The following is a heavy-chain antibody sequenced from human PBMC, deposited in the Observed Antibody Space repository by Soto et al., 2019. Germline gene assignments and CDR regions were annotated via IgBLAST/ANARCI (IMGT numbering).Heavy chain of an antibody. J-gene: IGHJ3*02. CDR2: ISWNSGSI. Sequence: PGASLRLSCAASGFTFDDYAMHWVRQAPGKGLEWVSGISWNSGSIGYADSVKGRFTISRDNAKNSLYLQMNSLRAEDTALYYCAKDTEVVVAATGGAFDIWGQGKMVTVS. CDR3: AKDTEVVVAATGGAFDI. D-gene: IGHD2-15*01. V-gene: IGHV3-9*01. CDR1: GFTFDDYA.